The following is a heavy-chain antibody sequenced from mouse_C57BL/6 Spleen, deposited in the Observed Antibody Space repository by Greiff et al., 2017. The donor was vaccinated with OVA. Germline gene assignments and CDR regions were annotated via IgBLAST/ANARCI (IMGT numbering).Heavy chain of an antibody. V-gene: IGHV1-55*01. CDR1: GYTFTSYW. Sequence: QVQLQQPGAELVKPGASVKMSCKASGYTFTSYWITWVKQRPGQGLEWIGDIYPGSGSTNYNEKFKSKATLTVDTSSSTAYMQLSSLTSEDSAVYYCARRRDYEEYTEAWGQGTTLTVSS. CDR3: ARRRDYEEYTEA. CDR2: IYPGSGST. J-gene: IGHJ2*01. D-gene: IGHD2-4*01.